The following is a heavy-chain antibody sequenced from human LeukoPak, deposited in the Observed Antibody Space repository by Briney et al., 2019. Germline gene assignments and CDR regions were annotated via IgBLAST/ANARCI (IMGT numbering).Heavy chain of an antibody. D-gene: IGHD4-23*01. CDR2: IYHSGST. Sequence: PSETLSLTCAVSGGSISSGGYSWSWIRQPPGKGLEWIGYIYHSGSTYYNPSLKSRVTISVDRSKNQFSLKLSSVTAADTAVYYCARFLFQVVTPVHAFDIWGQGTMVTVSS. J-gene: IGHJ3*02. V-gene: IGHV4-30-2*01. CDR1: GGSISSGGYS. CDR3: ARFLFQVVTPVHAFDI.